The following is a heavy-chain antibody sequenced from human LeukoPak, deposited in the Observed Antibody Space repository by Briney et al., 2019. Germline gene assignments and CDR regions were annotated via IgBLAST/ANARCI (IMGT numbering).Heavy chain of an antibody. CDR2: IYVTGT. CDR3: ARHIGGGIEDMDV. V-gene: IGHV4-59*08. D-gene: IGHD3-16*02. Sequence: PSETLSLTCTVSGGSIGTYYWSWVRQSPGTGLEWIGYIYVTGTRYNPYLQSRVTVSVDRSRNQFFLKMTSVTAADTAVYYCARHIGGGIEDMDVWGRGTKVTVSS. J-gene: IGHJ6*03. CDR1: GGSIGTYY.